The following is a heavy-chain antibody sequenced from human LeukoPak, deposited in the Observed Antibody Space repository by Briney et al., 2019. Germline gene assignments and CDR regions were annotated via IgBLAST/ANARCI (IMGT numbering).Heavy chain of an antibody. CDR3: ARDLFRKGAFDI. D-gene: IGHD2-21*01. CDR1: GFPFSRFW. J-gene: IGHJ3*02. CDR2: INRDATST. Sequence: GGSLRLSCEASGFPFSRFWMHWVRQVPGKGLEWVSRINRDATSTTYADSVKGRFSISRDNAKNSLYLQMNSLRAEDTAVYYCARDLFRKGAFDIWGQGTMVTVSS. V-gene: IGHV3-74*01.